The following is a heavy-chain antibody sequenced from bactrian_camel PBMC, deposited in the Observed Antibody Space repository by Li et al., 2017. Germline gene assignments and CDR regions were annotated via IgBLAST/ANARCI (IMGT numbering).Heavy chain of an antibody. Sequence: HVQLVESGGGSVRAGTSLTLTCVTSGYTDDGHCMGWFRQVPGKQREKVALIGSDRATHYSQSVKGRFTISKDSAKNTLYLQMNSLTPEDTATYRCAASWDVTANAALSRMVSPEFGYWGEGTQVTVS. CDR2: IGSDRAT. CDR3: AASWDVTANAALSRMVSPEFGY. CDR1: GYTDDGHC. J-gene: IGHJ6*01. D-gene: IGHD3*01. V-gene: IGHV3S55*01.